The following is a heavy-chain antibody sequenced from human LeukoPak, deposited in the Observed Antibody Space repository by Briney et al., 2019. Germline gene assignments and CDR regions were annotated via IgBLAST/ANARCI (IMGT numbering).Heavy chain of an antibody. CDR2: IYTSGTT. CDR3: GRWSGSVAPRNYHYYMDV. Sequence: KASETLSLACTGSGGSVRRGNYYWTWIRQPAGSGVEWIGRIYTSGTTDYNPSLRTRVTISVDASRNQFSLNLSSVTAADTAVYYCGRWSGSVAPRNYHYYMDVWGEGTTVTVSS. CDR1: GGSVRRGNYY. D-gene: IGHD6-6*01. V-gene: IGHV4-61*02. J-gene: IGHJ6*03.